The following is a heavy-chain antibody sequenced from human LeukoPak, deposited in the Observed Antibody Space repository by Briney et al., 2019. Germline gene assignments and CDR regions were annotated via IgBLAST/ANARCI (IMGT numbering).Heavy chain of an antibody. Sequence: ASVKVSCRASGYTFTNYYMHWVRQAPGQGLEWMGIIDPSGGSTTYAQKFQGRVTMARDTSTSTVYMELTSLRSEDTAMYYCARDWGIQQWPPSYFDYWGQGTLVTVSS. D-gene: IGHD5-18*01. CDR1: GYTFTNYY. V-gene: IGHV1-46*01. CDR3: ARDWGIQQWPPSYFDY. J-gene: IGHJ4*02. CDR2: IDPSGGST.